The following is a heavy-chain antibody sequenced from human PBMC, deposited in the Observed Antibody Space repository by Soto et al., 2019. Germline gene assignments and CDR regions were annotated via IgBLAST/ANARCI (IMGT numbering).Heavy chain of an antibody. V-gene: IGHV3-33*01. J-gene: IGHJ4*02. CDR2: IWYDGSNK. Sequence: PGGSLRLSCAASGFTFSSYGMHWVRQAPGKGLEWVAVIWYDGSNKYYADSVKGRFTISRDNAKNSLYLQMNSLRAEDTALYYCARSGNYRLDFWGQGTMVTVS. CDR3: ARSGNYRLDF. CDR1: GFTFSSYG. D-gene: IGHD1-26*01.